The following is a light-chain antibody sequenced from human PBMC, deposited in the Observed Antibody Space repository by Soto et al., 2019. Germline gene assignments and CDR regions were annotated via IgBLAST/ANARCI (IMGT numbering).Light chain of an antibody. CDR1: QGISNF. Sequence: DIQMTQSPSSLSAYVGDRVTITCRASQGISNFLAWYQQKPGKVPKLLIYAASTLQSGVPSRFSGSASGTDCTLTISSLQPEDVATYYCQKYNKAPLTCGQGTKVEIK. V-gene: IGKV1-27*01. CDR3: QKYNKAPLT. J-gene: IGKJ1*01. CDR2: AAS.